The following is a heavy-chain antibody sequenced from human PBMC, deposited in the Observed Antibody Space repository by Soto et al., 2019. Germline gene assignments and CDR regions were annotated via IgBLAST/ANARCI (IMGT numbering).Heavy chain of an antibody. D-gene: IGHD5-12*01. J-gene: IGHJ4*02. Sequence: QITLKESGPTLVKPTQTLTLTCTFSGFSLSSSEEGVGWIRQPPGKALEWLALFYWNDDKRYSPSLKSRLTITKDTSQNQVVLTMTNMDSVDTATYSCAHRLRGYDLFDYWGQGTLVTVSS. CDR3: AHRLRGYDLFDY. CDR2: FYWNDDK. V-gene: IGHV2-5*01. CDR1: GFSLSSSEEG.